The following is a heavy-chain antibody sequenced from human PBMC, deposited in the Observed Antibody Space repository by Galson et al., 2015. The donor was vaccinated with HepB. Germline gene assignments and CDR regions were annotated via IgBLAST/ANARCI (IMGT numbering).Heavy chain of an antibody. CDR3: ARDPFYSGYDTLQIGALDY. D-gene: IGHD5-12*01. V-gene: IGHV3-30-3*01. Sequence: SLRLSCAASGFTFSSYAMHWVRQAPGKGLEWVAVISYDGSNKYYADSVKGRFTISRDNSKNTLYLQMNSLRAEDTAVYYCARDPFYSGYDTLQIGALDYWGQGTLVTVSS. CDR1: GFTFSSYA. J-gene: IGHJ4*02. CDR2: ISYDGSNK.